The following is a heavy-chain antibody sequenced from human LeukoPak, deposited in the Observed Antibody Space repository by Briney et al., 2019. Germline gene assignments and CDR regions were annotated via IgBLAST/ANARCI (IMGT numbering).Heavy chain of an antibody. CDR1: GYTFTGYY. D-gene: IGHD3-22*01. Sequence: ASVKVSCKASGYTFTGYYIHWVRQAPGQGLEWIGRINPNSGNTNYAQKFQGRVTMTRDTSISTAYMELSSLRSDDTAVYYCARDPPPHSSSYWGSYSYYYIDVWGKGTTVTVSS. V-gene: IGHV1-2*06. CDR2: INPNSGNT. J-gene: IGHJ6*03. CDR3: ARDPPPHSSSYWGSYSYYYIDV.